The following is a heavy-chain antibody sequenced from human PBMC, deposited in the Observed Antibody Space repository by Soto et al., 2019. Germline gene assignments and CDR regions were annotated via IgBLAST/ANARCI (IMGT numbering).Heavy chain of an antibody. D-gene: IGHD1-1*01. CDR1: GFTFSSYG. J-gene: IGHJ6*02. CDR2: IWYDGSNK. V-gene: IGHV3-33*01. CDR3: ARAELERLRFHYYAMDV. Sequence: QVQLVESGGGVVQPGRSLRLSCAASGFTFSSYGMHWVRQAPGKGLEWVAVIWYDGSNKYYADSVKGRFTISRDNSKNTLYLQMNSLRAEDTAVYYCARAELERLRFHYYAMDVWGQGTTVTVSS.